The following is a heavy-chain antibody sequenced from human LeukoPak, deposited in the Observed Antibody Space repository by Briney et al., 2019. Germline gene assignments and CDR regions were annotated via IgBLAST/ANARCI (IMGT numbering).Heavy chain of an antibody. D-gene: IGHD4-17*01. V-gene: IGHV4-61*02. CDR2: IYTRGST. Sequence: SETLSLTCTVSGGSISSGSYYWSWIRQPAGKGLEWIGRIYTRGSTNYNPALKSGATMSVDTSKNQFSLKLSSVTAADTAVYYCARELHPSYGEFDYWGQGTLVTVSS. CDR3: ARELHPSYGEFDY. J-gene: IGHJ4*02. CDR1: GGSISSGSYY.